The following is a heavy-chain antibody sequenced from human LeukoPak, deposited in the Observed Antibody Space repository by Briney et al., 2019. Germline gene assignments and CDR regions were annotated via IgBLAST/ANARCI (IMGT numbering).Heavy chain of an antibody. Sequence: PGGSLRLSCAASGFTFSSYCMSWVRQAPGKGLEWVANIKQDGSEKYYVDSVKGRFTISRDNAKNSLYLQMNSLRAEDTAVYYCARVGYYYGMDVWGQGTTVTVSS. CDR3: ARVGYYYGMDV. D-gene: IGHD3-16*01. J-gene: IGHJ6*02. CDR2: IKQDGSEK. V-gene: IGHV3-7*01. CDR1: GFTFSSYC.